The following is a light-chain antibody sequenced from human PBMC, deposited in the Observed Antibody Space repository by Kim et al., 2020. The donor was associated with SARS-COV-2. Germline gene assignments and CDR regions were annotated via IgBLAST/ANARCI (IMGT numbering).Light chain of an antibody. CDR1: KLGDKY. V-gene: IGLV3-1*01. J-gene: IGLJ2*01. Sequence: SYELTQPPSVSVSPGQTASITCSGDKLGDKYACWYQQKPGQSPVLVIYQDSKRPSGIPERFSGSNSGNTATLTISGTQAMEEADYYCQAWDSRILLFGGGTQLPVL. CDR3: QAWDSRILL. CDR2: QDS.